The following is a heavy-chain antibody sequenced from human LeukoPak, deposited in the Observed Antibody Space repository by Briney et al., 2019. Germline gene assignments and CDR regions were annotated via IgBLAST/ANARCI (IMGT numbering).Heavy chain of an antibody. CDR2: IYWDDDK. Sequence: SGPTLVNPTQTLTLTCTFSGFSLSTSGVGVGWIRQPPGKALEWLALIYWDDDKRYSPSLKSRLTITKDTSKNQVVLTMTNMDPVDTATYYCAHRPDTYSAAAGTLDYWGQGTLVTVSS. D-gene: IGHD6-13*01. J-gene: IGHJ4*02. CDR1: GFSLSTSGVG. CDR3: AHRPDTYSAAAGTLDY. V-gene: IGHV2-5*02.